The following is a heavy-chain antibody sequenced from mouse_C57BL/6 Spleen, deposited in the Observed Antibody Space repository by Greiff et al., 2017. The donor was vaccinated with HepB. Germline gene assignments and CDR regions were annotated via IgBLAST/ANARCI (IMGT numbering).Heavy chain of an antibody. J-gene: IGHJ3*01. CDR3: ARDRGYGSRAWFAY. CDR1: GYSITSGYY. D-gene: IGHD1-1*01. Sequence: EVKLQESGPGLVKPSQSLSLTCSVTGYSITSGYYWNWIRQFPGNKLEWMGYISYDGSNNYNPSLKNRISITRDTSKNQFFLKLNSVTTEDTATYYCARDRGYGSRAWFAYWGQGTLVTVSA. CDR2: ISYDGSN. V-gene: IGHV3-6*01.